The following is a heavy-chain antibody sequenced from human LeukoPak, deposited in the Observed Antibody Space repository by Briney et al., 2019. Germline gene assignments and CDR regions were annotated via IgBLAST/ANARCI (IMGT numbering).Heavy chain of an antibody. Sequence: SETLSLTCTVSGGSISSSSYYWGWIRQPPGKGLEWIGSIYYSGSTYYNPSLKSRVTISVDTSKNQFSLKLSSVTAADTAVYYCARARVAAAGNDAFDIWGQGTMVTVSS. CDR3: ARARVAAAGNDAFDI. J-gene: IGHJ3*02. CDR1: GGSISSSSYY. V-gene: IGHV4-39*07. D-gene: IGHD6-13*01. CDR2: IYYSGST.